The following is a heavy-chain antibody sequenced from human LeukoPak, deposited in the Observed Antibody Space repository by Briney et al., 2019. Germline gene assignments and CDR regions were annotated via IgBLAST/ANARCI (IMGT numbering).Heavy chain of an antibody. CDR2: RSGSGDQT. CDR3: AKEWVGYLDY. D-gene: IGHD1-26*01. Sequence: PAGSLRLSCAASTFTFTSYATDWVRPAPGKGLEWVSARSGSGDQTFYAASVKSRVTISSDNYKKTLYLQINSLRAEDTAVYYCAKEWVGYLDYWGQGTLVTVSS. V-gene: IGHV3-23*01. J-gene: IGHJ4*02. CDR1: TFTFTSYA.